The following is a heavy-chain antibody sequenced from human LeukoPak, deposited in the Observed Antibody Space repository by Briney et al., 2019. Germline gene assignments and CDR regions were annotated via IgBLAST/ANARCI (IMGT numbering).Heavy chain of an antibody. CDR1: GFTFDDYG. Sequence: GGSLRLSCAASGFTFDDYGMSWFRQAPGKGLEWVGFIRSKAYGGTTEYAASVKGRFTISRDDSKSIAYLQMNSLKTEDTAVYYCTRAMLGITIFGVVPNWFDPWGQGTLVTVSS. D-gene: IGHD3-3*01. CDR3: TRAMLGITIFGVVPNWFDP. J-gene: IGHJ5*02. V-gene: IGHV3-49*03. CDR2: IRSKAYGGTT.